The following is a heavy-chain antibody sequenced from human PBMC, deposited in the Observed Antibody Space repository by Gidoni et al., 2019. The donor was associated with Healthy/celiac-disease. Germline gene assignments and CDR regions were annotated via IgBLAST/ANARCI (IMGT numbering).Heavy chain of an antibody. J-gene: IGHJ4*02. Sequence: QVQLQESGPGPAKPSETLSLTCTVSAGSISSYYWSGIRQPPGKGLGWIGYIYYSGSTNYNPSLKSRVTITVDTSKNQFSLKLSSVIAADTAVYYCARGFLEDILAGYYGPYFDYWGQGTLVTVSS. D-gene: IGHD3-9*01. CDR3: ARGFLEDILAGYYGPYFDY. V-gene: IGHV4-59*01. CDR2: IYYSGST. CDR1: AGSISSYY.